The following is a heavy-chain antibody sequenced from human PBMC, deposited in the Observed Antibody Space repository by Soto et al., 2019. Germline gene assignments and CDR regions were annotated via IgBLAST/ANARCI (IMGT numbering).Heavy chain of an antibody. Sequence: PGESLKISCKGSGYTFTSCWIGWVRQMPGKGLEWMGIIHPGDSDTRYSPSFQGQVTISADKSITTAYLQWSSLKASDTAIYYCARIHFGAFDIWGQGTMVTVSS. CDR3: ARIHFGAFDI. CDR2: IHPGDSDT. D-gene: IGHD3-16*01. J-gene: IGHJ3*02. V-gene: IGHV5-51*01. CDR1: GYTFTSCW.